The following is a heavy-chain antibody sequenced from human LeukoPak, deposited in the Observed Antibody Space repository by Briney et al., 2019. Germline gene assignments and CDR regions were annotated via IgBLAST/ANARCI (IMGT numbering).Heavy chain of an antibody. J-gene: IGHJ4*02. CDR2: IASDGSST. CDR3: ARGRPHGNDY. Sequence: LGGSLRLSCASSGLTFSSYGMNWVRQAPGKGLVWVSRIASDGSSTTYADSVKGRFSISRDNAKNTLYLQMNSLRVEDTAVYYCARGRPHGNDYWGQGTLVTVSS. D-gene: IGHD4-23*01. V-gene: IGHV3-74*01. CDR1: GLTFSSYG.